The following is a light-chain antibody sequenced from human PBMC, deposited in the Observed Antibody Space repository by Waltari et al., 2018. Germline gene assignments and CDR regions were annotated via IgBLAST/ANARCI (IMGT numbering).Light chain of an antibody. Sequence: QSALTQPPSASGSPGQSVTISCTGTSSDVGGYNYVSWYQQHPGKAPKLIIYEVSKRPPGVPDSFSGSKSGNTASLTVSGLQAEDEADYYCSSYAGSTNVVFGGGTKLTVL. J-gene: IGLJ2*01. CDR3: SSYAGSTNVV. CDR1: SSDVGGYNY. V-gene: IGLV2-8*01. CDR2: EVS.